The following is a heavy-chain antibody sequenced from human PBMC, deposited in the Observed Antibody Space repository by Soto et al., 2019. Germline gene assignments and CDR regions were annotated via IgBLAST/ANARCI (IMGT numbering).Heavy chain of an antibody. CDR2: INAGNGNT. CDR1: GYTFTTYA. Sequence: ASVKVSCKASGYTFTTYAIHWVRQAPGQRLEWMGWINAGNGNTRYSQKFQGRVTITRDTSASTAYMELSSLRSEDTAVYYCARDDSGVSDSDYIDYFNDWGQGAPVTVSS. J-gene: IGHJ4*02. V-gene: IGHV1-3*01. CDR3: ARDDSGVSDSDYIDYFND. D-gene: IGHD1-26*01.